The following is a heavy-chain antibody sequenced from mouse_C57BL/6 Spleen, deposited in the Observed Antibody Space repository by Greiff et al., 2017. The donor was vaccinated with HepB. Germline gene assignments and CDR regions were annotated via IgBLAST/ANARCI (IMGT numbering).Heavy chain of an antibody. Sequence: EVQGVESGGGLVKPGGSLKLSCAASGFTFSSYAMSWVRQTPEKRLEWVATISGGGGNTYYPDSVKGRFTISRDNAKNTLYLQMSSLRSEDTALYYCARHPLYDYDVAWFAYWGQGTLVTVSA. CDR1: GFTFSSYA. J-gene: IGHJ3*01. CDR3: ARHPLYDYDVAWFAY. CDR2: ISGGGGNT. D-gene: IGHD2-4*01. V-gene: IGHV5-9*01.